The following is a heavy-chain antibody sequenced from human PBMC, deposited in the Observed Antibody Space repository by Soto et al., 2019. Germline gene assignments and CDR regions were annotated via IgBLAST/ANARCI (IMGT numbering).Heavy chain of an antibody. CDR1: GYSFTTYG. D-gene: IGHD3-16*01. V-gene: IGHV1-18*01. CDR3: AQEGPAPYVDHGMDV. Sequence: QVQLVQSGGEVKKPGASVKVSCKTSGYSFTTYGISWVRQAPGQGLEWMGWISAYNGNTNYAQKLQGRVTMTTDTSATTDYMELRCLRSDDTAVYYRAQEGPAPYVDHGMDVWGQGSTVTVSS. J-gene: IGHJ6*02. CDR2: ISAYNGNT.